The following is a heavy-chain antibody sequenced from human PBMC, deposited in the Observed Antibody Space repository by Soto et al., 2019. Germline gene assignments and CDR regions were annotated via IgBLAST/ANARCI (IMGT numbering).Heavy chain of an antibody. CDR2: IIPIFGTA. Sequence: SVKVSCKASGGTFSSYAISCVRQAPGQGLEWMGGIIPIFGTANYAQKFQGRVTITADESTSTAYMELSSLRSEDTAVYYCARGRPALYYYYGMDVWGQGTTVTVSS. J-gene: IGHJ6*02. CDR1: GGTFSSYA. CDR3: ARGRPALYYYYGMDV. D-gene: IGHD2-2*01. V-gene: IGHV1-69*13.